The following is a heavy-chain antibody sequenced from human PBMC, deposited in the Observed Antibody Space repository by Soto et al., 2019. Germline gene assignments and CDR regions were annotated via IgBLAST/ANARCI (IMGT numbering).Heavy chain of an antibody. CDR2: IKQDGSEK. CDR1: GFTFSSYW. CDR3: AREADIVVVVAAPTFDY. V-gene: IGHV3-7*04. Sequence: GGSLRLSCAASGFTFSSYWMSWVRQAPGKGLEWVANIKQDGSEKYYVDSVKGRFTISRDNAKNSLYLQMNSLRAEDTAVYYCAREADIVVVVAAPTFDYWGQGTLVTVSS. D-gene: IGHD2-15*01. J-gene: IGHJ4*02.